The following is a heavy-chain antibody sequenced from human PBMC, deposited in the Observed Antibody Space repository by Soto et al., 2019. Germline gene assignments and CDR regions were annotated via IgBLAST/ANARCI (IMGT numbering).Heavy chain of an antibody. J-gene: IGHJ6*02. V-gene: IGHV4-61*01. CDR3: ARDRRGRADGFIYYYGMEV. D-gene: IGHD6-13*01. Sequence: QVQLQESGPGLMKPSGTLSLVCSVSGESVGRGTNYWSWVRQAPGRGLEWIGDIFDAATAIYNPSFESRVSISLDAATNQVSLKLTSVTAADTAIYYCARDRRGRADGFIYYYGMEVWGQGTSVTVSS. CDR2: IFDAATA. CDR1: GESVGRGTNY.